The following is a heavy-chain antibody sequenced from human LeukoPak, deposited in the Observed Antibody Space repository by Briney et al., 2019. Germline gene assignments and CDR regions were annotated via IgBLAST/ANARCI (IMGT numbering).Heavy chain of an antibody. V-gene: IGHV4-59*12. D-gene: IGHD2-2*01. CDR2: IYYSGST. CDR1: GGSISSYY. CDR3: ARDGGYCSSTSCYGLEYYYYYMDV. Sequence: SETLSLTCTVSGGSISSYYWSWIRQPPGKGLEWIGYIYYSGSTNYNPSLKSRVTISVDTSKNQFSLKLSSVTAADTAVYYCARDGGYCSSTSCYGLEYYYYYMDVWGKGTTVTISS. J-gene: IGHJ6*03.